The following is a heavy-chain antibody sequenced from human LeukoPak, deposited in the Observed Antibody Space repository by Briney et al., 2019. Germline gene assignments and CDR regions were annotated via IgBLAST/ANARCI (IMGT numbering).Heavy chain of an antibody. V-gene: IGHV3-23*01. J-gene: IGHJ4*02. CDR3: AKVKGIAVWSPFSDY. CDR1: GFTFSSYA. Sequence: GGSLRLSCAASGFTFSSYAMSWVRQAPGKGLEWVSAISGSGGSTYYADSVRGRFTISRDNSKNTLYLQMNSLRAEDTAVYYCAKVKGIAVWSPFSDYWGQGTLVTVSS. CDR2: ISGSGGST. D-gene: IGHD6-19*01.